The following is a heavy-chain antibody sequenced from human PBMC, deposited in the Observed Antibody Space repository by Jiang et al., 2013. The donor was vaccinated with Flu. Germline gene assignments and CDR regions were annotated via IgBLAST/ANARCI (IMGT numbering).Heavy chain of an antibody. CDR2: ISSDGSNK. CDR3: ARGLPYYYTSGNSFYYGLDV. J-gene: IGHJ6*02. Sequence: QLVESGGGVVQPGRSLRLSCAASGFTFSTYTLHWVRQAPGAGLEWVAVISSDGSNKYYADSVKGRFTISRDNSKNTLYLQMNSLRAEDTAVYYCARGLPYYYTSGNSFYYGLDVWGQGTTVTVSS. CDR1: GFTFSTYT. V-gene: IGHV3-30-3*01. D-gene: IGHD3-10*01.